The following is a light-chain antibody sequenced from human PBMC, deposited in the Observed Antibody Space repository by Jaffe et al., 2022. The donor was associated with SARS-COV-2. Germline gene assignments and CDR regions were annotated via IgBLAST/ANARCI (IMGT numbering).Light chain of an antibody. Sequence: DVVMTQSPLSLPVILGQPASISCRSSQSLVHSDGNTYLNWFQQRPGQSPRRLIYKVSDRDSGVPDRFSGSGSGTDFTLKISRVEADDVGVYYCMQGTHWPRTFGQGTKVEIK. CDR2: KVS. CDR3: MQGTHWPRT. J-gene: IGKJ1*01. CDR1: QSLVHSDGNTY. V-gene: IGKV2-30*02.